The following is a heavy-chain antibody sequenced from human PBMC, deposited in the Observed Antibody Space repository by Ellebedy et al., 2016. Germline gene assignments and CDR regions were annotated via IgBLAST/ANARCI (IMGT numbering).Heavy chain of an antibody. CDR3: ARVDSSGYFGWFDP. D-gene: IGHD3-22*01. CDR1: GGSVSSGSYY. V-gene: IGHV4-61*01. CDR2: IYYSGST. J-gene: IGHJ5*02. Sequence: SETLSLXXTVSGGSVSSGSYYWSWIRQPPGKGLEWIGYIYYSGSTNYNPSLKSRVTISVDTSKNQFSLKLSSVTAADTAVYYCARVDSSGYFGWFDPWGQGTLVTVSS.